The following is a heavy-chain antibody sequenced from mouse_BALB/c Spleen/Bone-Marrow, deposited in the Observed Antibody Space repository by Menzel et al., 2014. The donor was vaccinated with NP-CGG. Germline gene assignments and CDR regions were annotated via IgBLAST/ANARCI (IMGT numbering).Heavy chain of an antibody. Sequence: EVKLEESGGGLVQPGGSLKLSCAASGFTFSSYGMSWVRQTPDKRLELVATINSNGGSTYYPDSVKGRFTISRDTAKNTLYLQISSLKSEETAMYYCVRGNYGNYVDYFDFWGQGTTLTVSS. V-gene: IGHV5-6-3*01. CDR2: INSNGGST. CDR3: VRGNYGNYVDYFDF. CDR1: GFTFSSYG. D-gene: IGHD2-1*01. J-gene: IGHJ2*01.